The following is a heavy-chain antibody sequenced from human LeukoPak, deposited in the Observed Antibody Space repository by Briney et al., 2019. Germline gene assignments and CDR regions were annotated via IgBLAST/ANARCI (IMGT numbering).Heavy chain of an antibody. Sequence: KPSETLSPTCTVSGGSISGYYWSWIRQPPGKGLEWIGYIYSSGSTKYSPSLKSRVTMSVDTSKNQFSLKLTSVTAADTAVYYCARYYCSGTCYHFDYWGQGTLVTVSS. J-gene: IGHJ4*02. CDR2: IYSSGST. V-gene: IGHV4-59*08. CDR1: GGSISGYY. D-gene: IGHD2-2*01. CDR3: ARYYCSGTCYHFDY.